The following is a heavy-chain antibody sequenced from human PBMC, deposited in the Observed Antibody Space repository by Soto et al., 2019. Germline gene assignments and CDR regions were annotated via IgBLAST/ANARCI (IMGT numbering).Heavy chain of an antibody. D-gene: IGHD3-9*01. Sequence: GGSLRLSCAASGFTLSSYAMSWVRQAPGKGLEWVSVISKSASSTYYADSVKGRFTISRDNPRNTLYLQMNSLRAEDTAVYYCAKDSYHIYLTGYYPDYWAQGTLVTVST. CDR1: GFTLSSYA. V-gene: IGHV3-23*01. CDR3: AKDSYHIYLTGYYPDY. J-gene: IGHJ4*02. CDR2: ISKSASST.